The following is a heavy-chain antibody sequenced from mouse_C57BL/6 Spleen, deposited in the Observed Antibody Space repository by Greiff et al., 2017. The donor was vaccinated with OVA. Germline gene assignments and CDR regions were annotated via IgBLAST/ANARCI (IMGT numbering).Heavy chain of an antibody. J-gene: IGHJ3*01. D-gene: IGHD3-2*02. Sequence: QVQLQQSGAELVRPGTSVKVSCKASGYAFTNYLIEWVKQRPGQGLEWIGVINPGSGGTNYNEQFKGKATLTADKSSSTAYMQLSSLTSEDSAVYFCARWAAQATWFAYWGQGTLVTVSA. CDR2: INPGSGGT. CDR1: GYAFTNYL. CDR3: ARWAAQATWFAY. V-gene: IGHV1-54*01.